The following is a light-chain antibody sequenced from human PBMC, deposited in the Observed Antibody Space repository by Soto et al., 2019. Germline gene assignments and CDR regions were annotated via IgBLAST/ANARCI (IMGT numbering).Light chain of an antibody. CDR3: QQYGTSPIT. J-gene: IGKJ5*01. CDR1: QTVSSY. CDR2: GAS. V-gene: IGKV3-20*01. Sequence: ENVLTQSPGTLSLSPGERATLSCRASQTVSSYLTWYQQRPGQAPRLLIYGASKRATGIPDRFSGSGSGTDFTLTISRLEPEDFALYYGQQYGTSPITFGQGTRLEIK.